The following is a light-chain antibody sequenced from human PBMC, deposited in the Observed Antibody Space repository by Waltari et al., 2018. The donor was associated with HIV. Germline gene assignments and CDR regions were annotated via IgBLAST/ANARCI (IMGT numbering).Light chain of an antibody. V-gene: IGLV1-40*01. Sequence: QSVLTQPPSVSGAPGQRVTISCTGNTSNIGAGYDVHWYRQLPGTAPKLLIYGNTNRPSGVPDRFSGSTSGTSASLAITGLQADDEADFYCQSYDSSLSGVIFGGGTKLTVL. CDR3: QSYDSSLSGVI. CDR2: GNT. CDR1: TSNIGAGYD. J-gene: IGLJ2*01.